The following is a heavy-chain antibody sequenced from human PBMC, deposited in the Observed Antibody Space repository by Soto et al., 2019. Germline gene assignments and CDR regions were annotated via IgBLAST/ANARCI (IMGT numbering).Heavy chain of an antibody. CDR2: IIPILGIA. CDR3: ARDTRGGSYVTPFDC. D-gene: IGHD1-26*01. J-gene: IGHJ4*02. Sequence: QVQLVQSGAEVKKPGSSVKVSCKASGGTFSSYTISWVRQAPGQGLEWMGRIIPILGIANYAQKFQGRVTITADKYTSTGYMELSSLRSEDTAVYYCARDTRGGSYVTPFDCWGQGSLVTVSS. CDR1: GGTFSSYT. V-gene: IGHV1-69*08.